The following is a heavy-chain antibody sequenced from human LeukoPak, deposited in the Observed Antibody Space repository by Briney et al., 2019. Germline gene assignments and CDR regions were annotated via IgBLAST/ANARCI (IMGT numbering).Heavy chain of an antibody. J-gene: IGHJ3*02. CDR1: GYTFTGYY. Sequence: ASVKVSCKASGYTFTGYYMHWVRQAPGQGLEWMGRINPNSGGTNYAQKFQGRVTMTRDTSISTAHMELSRLRSDDTAVYYCARLKYSGSYYPPREDAFDIWGQGTMVTVSS. V-gene: IGHV1-2*06. D-gene: IGHD1-26*01. CDR2: INPNSGGT. CDR3: ARLKYSGSYYPPREDAFDI.